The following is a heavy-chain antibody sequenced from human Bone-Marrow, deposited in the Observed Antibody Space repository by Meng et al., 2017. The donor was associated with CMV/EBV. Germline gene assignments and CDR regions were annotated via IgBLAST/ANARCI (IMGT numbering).Heavy chain of an antibody. D-gene: IGHD3-22*01. J-gene: IGHJ6*02. CDR2: ISYDGSNK. CDR3: AREPKIGLGSGYYFHYYYYYGMDV. V-gene: IGHV3-30-3*01. CDR1: GFTFSSYA. Sequence: GGSLRLSCAASGFTFSSYAMHWVRQAPGKGLEWVAVISYDGSNKYYADSVKGRFTISRDNSKNTMYLQMNSLRAEDTAVYYCAREPKIGLGSGYYFHYYYYYGMDVWGQGTTVTVSS.